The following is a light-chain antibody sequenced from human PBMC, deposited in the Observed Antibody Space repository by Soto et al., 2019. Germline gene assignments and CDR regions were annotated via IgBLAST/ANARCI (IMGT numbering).Light chain of an antibody. CDR1: QDIKNY. Sequence: DIQMTQSPSSLFASVGDRVTITCKASQDIKNYLNWYQQKPGKAPNLLIYDASNLKTGVTSRFSGSGSGTHFTFTIISLQPEDIATYYCQHYDHLPPLSFGGGTKVEIK. V-gene: IGKV1-33*01. J-gene: IGKJ4*01. CDR3: QHYDHLPPLS. CDR2: DAS.